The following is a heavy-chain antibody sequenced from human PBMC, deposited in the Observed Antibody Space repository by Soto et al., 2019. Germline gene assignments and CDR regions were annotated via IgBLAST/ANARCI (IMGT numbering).Heavy chain of an antibody. CDR2: IIPIFGTA. Sequence: QVQLVQSGAEVKKPGSSVKVSCKASGGTFSSYAISWVRQAPGQGLEWMGGIIPIFGTANYAQKFQGRGTITADESTSTAYMELISLRYEDTAVYYCGRVGLGYSYYYYGMDVWGQGTTVTVSS. CDR3: GRVGLGYSYYYYGMDV. J-gene: IGHJ6*02. CDR1: GGTFSSYA. V-gene: IGHV1-69*01. D-gene: IGHD5-18*01.